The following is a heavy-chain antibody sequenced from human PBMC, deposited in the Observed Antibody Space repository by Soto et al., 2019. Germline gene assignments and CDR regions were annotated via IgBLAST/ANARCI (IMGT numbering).Heavy chain of an antibody. V-gene: IGHV3-73*02. Sequence: EVQLVESGGGLVQPGGSLKLSCAASGFTFSGSTIHWVRQTSGKGLEWVGRIPSKTNTYATAYAASVTGRFTISRDDSKNTAYLQMNSLKTEDTAVYYCTRQHLDVPVASAIDYWGQGTLVTVSS. CDR1: GFTFSGST. J-gene: IGHJ4*02. CDR3: TRQHLDVPVASAIDY. D-gene: IGHD6-19*01. CDR2: IPSKTNTYAT.